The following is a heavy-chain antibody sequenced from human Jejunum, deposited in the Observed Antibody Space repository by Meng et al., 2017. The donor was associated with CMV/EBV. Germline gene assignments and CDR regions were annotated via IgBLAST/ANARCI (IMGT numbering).Heavy chain of an antibody. V-gene: IGHV3-30-3*01. D-gene: IGHD2-8*01. Sequence: TFSKYAMHWVRQAQGKGLEWVTLMSYDGSNIRYADSVMGRFTISRDNSKNTLYLQMNSLRPEDTAVYYCARDGDACTNGKCYLDYWGQGTLVTVSS. CDR2: MSYDGSNI. CDR3: ARDGDACTNGKCYLDY. CDR1: TFSKYA. J-gene: IGHJ4*02.